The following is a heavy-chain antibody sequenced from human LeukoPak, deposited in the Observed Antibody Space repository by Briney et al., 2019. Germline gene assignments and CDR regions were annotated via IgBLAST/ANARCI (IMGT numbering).Heavy chain of an antibody. V-gene: IGHV3-23*01. CDR2: ISTSGGYT. Sequence: PGGSLRLSCVGSGFSFNSYDMGWVRQTPGKGLEWVSAISTSGGYTEDADSAKGRFTISRDNSQNTLFLQMNSLRAEDTAVYYCAKKPATIKFPFDNWGQGTLVTVSP. CDR3: AKKPATIKFPFDN. CDR1: GFSFNSYD. J-gene: IGHJ4*02. D-gene: IGHD5-24*01.